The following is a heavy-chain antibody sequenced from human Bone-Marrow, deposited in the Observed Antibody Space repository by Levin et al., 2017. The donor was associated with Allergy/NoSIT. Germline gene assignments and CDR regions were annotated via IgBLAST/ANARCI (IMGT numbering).Heavy chain of an antibody. CDR1: GFILSDHY. J-gene: IGHJ4*02. D-gene: IGHD1-14*01. CDR3: IRVETGTTPLAD. Sequence: GGSLRLSCAASGFILSDHYMDWVRQAPGKGLEWVARTRNKARSYTTEYAASVQGRFTVSRDGSENSVSLQMNSLKTEDTAVYYCIRVETGTTPLADWGQGPLVTVSS. V-gene: IGHV3-72*01. CDR2: TRNKARSYTT.